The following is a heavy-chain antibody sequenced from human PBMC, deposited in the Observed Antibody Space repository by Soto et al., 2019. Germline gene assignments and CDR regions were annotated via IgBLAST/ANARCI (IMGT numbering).Heavy chain of an antibody. V-gene: IGHV3-23*01. CDR3: AKGPGLSYYYDS. CDR1: GFTFSSYA. CDR2: IGGSGGT. J-gene: IGHJ4*02. Sequence: EVQLLESGGGLVQPGGSLRLSCEASGFTFSSYAMSWVRLAPGKGLEWFSSIGGSGGTYYADSVKGRFTISRDNSKNMLYLHLKSLRAEYTAMYYCAKGPGLSYYYDSWGQGTLVTVSS. D-gene: IGHD3-10*01.